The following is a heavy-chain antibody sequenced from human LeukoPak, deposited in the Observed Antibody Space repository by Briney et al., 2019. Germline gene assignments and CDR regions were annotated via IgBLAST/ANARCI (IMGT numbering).Heavy chain of an antibody. CDR2: ISGSGDST. D-gene: IGHD2-15*01. CDR1: GFTFSSYS. V-gene: IGHV3-23*01. Sequence: GGSLRLSCAASGFTFSSYSMNWVRQAPGKGLEWVSSISGSGDSTYYVDSVKGRFTISRDNSKNTLHLQTNSLRAEDTAIYYCANGGYYSLDSWGQGTLVTVSS. CDR3: ANGGYYSLDS. J-gene: IGHJ4*02.